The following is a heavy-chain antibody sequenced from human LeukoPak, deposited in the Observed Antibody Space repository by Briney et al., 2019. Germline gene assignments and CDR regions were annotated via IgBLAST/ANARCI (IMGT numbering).Heavy chain of an antibody. CDR2: IYHSGST. J-gene: IGHJ3*02. V-gene: IGHV4-38-2*02. D-gene: IGHD1-7*01. Sequence: SETLSLTCTVSGYSISSGYYWGWIRQPPGKGLEWIGSIYHSGSTYYNPSLKSRVTISVDTSKNQFSLKLSSVTAADTAVYYCAKGGYNWNYVGAFDIWGQGTMVTVSS. CDR3: AKGGYNWNYVGAFDI. CDR1: GYSISSGYY.